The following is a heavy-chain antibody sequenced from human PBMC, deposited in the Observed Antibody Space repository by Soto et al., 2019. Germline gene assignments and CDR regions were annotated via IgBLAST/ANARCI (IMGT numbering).Heavy chain of an antibody. CDR3: ARHWNSYFDY. V-gene: IGHV4-39*01. J-gene: IGHJ4*02. CDR1: GGRLRCSSYY. CDR2: IYYSGST. Sequence: PVETLSLTCTVHGGRLRCSSYYLGWIRQPPGKGLEWIGSIYYSGSTYYNPSLKSRVTISVDTSKNQFSLKLSSVTAADTAVYYCARHWNSYFDYWGQGPLVT. D-gene: IGHD1-7*01.